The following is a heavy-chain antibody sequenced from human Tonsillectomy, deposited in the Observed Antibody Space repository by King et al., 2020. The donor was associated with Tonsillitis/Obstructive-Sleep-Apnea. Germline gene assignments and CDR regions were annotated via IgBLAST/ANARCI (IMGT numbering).Heavy chain of an antibody. CDR2: IYPGDSDT. J-gene: IGHJ6*02. CDR1: GYSFTSYW. Sequence: VQLVQSGAEVKKPGESLKISCTGSGYSFTSYWIGWVRQMPGKGLEWMGIIYPGDSDTRYSASFQGQVTISADKSISTAYLQWSSLKASDTAVYYCARPAASASYYYCVMDGWGQGTTVTVSS. D-gene: IGHD2-2*01. CDR3: ARPAASASYYYCVMDG. V-gene: IGHV5-51*03.